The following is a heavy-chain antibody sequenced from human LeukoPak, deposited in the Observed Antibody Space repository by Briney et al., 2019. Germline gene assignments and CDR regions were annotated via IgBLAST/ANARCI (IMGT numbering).Heavy chain of an antibody. Sequence: GGSLRLSCAASGFTLSNYAMNWVRQAPGKGLEWVSALSGNAGRTHYADSVKGRFTISRDNSKNTLYLQMNSLRAEDTAVYYCAKRGAITITTYYFDYWGQGTLVTVSS. J-gene: IGHJ4*02. V-gene: IGHV3-23*01. CDR3: AKRGAITITTYYFDY. D-gene: IGHD3-10*01. CDR1: GFTLSNYA. CDR2: LSGNAGRT.